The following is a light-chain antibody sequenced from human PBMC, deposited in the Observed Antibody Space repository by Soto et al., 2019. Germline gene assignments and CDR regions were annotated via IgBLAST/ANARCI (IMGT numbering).Light chain of an antibody. CDR2: GAS. Sequence: EIVVTQSPGTLSLSPGERATLSCRASQSVSSDYLAWYQQKPGQAPRLLVYGASSRATGIPDRFSGSGSGTDFTLTISRLEPEDFAVYYCQQYGNSPLTFGWGTKV. J-gene: IGKJ4*01. CDR3: QQYGNSPLT. V-gene: IGKV3-20*01. CDR1: QSVSSDY.